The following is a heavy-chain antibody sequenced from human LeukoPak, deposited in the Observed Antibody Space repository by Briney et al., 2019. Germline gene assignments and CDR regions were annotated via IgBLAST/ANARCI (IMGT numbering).Heavy chain of an antibody. V-gene: IGHV3-21*06. CDR2: ISSSGTYI. CDR3: ARGQGYCSSTRCSPGYYMDV. D-gene: IGHD2-2*01. CDR1: AFTFSDYG. Sequence: GGSLRLSCAPTAFTFSDYGMNWVRVAPGKGPESASRISSSGTYIDYRDSVKGRFTITRDNCRSALYLQVDSLRAEDTAVYYCARGQGYCSSTRCSPGYYMDVWGTGTTVTV. J-gene: IGHJ6*03.